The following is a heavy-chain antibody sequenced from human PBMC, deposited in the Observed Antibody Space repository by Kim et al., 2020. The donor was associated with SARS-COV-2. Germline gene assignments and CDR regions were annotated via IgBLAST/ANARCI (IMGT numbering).Heavy chain of an antibody. J-gene: IGHJ4*02. CDR1: GFTFSSHW. Sequence: GGSLRLSCAASGFTFSSHWMHWVRQAPGKGPVWVSRINADRSVIEYAASVKGRFTISRDNAKSTLDLQMNSLRAEDTAVYYCARGSGSYGFDSWGQGVLVTVSS. CDR2: INADRSVI. V-gene: IGHV3-74*01. D-gene: IGHD1-26*01. CDR3: ARGSGSYGFDS.